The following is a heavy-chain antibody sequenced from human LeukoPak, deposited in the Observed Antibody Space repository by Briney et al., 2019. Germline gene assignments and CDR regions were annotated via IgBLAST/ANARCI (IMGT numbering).Heavy chain of an antibody. CDR1: GGSISSSNW. J-gene: IGHJ4*02. CDR3: AMITFGGVIGLDY. D-gene: IGHD3-16*02. V-gene: IGHV4-4*02. CDR2: IYHSGST. Sequence: PSGTLSLTCAVSGGSISSSNWWSWVRQPPGQGLEWIGEIYHSGSTNYNPSLKSRVTISVDKSKNQFSLKLSSVTAADTAVYYCAMITFGGVIGLDYWGQGTLVTVSS.